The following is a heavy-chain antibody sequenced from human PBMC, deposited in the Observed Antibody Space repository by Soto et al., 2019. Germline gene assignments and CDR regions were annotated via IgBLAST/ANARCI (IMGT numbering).Heavy chain of an antibody. Sequence: GGSLRLSCAASGFTFSSYGMHWVRQAPGKGLEWVAVIWYDGSNKYYADSVKGRFTISRDNSKNTLYLQMNSLRAEDTAVYYCARVRLVGVSGLDYWGQGTLVTVSS. D-gene: IGHD3-22*01. CDR3: ARVRLVGVSGLDY. J-gene: IGHJ4*02. V-gene: IGHV3-33*01. CDR1: GFTFSSYG. CDR2: IWYDGSNK.